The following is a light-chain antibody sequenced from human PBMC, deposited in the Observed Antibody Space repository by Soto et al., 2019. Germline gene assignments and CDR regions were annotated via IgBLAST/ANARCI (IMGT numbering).Light chain of an antibody. CDR2: DGS. J-gene: IGLJ2*01. CDR1: SSDVGSYKL. CDR3: CSYAASSTSVV. V-gene: IGLV2-23*01. Sequence: QSALTQPASVSGSPGQSITISCTGTSSDVGSYKLVSWYQQHPGKAPKLMIYDGSERPSGVSNRFSGSKSGNTAYLTISGLQAEDEADYYYCSYAASSTSVVFGGGTKLTVL.